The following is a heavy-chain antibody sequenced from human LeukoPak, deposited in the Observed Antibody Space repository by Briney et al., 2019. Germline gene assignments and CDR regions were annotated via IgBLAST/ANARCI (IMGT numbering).Heavy chain of an antibody. CDR1: GDSISSYY. D-gene: IGHD3-22*01. CDR2: IYTSGST. J-gene: IGHJ4*02. Sequence: SETLSLTCTVSGDSISSYYWNWIRQPAGKGLEWIGRIYTSGSTNYNPSLKSRVTMSLDTSKSHFSLKLSSVTAADTAVYYCARGNYYDSSGYFAYWGQGTLVTVSS. V-gene: IGHV4-4*07. CDR3: ARGNYYDSSGYFAY.